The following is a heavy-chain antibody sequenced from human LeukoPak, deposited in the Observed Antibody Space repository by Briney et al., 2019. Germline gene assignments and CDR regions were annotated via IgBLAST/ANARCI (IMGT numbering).Heavy chain of an antibody. D-gene: IGHD3-3*01. Sequence: ETLSLTCAVYGGSFSGYYWSWVRQAPGKGLEWVGRIKSKTDGGTTDYAAPVKGRFTISRDDSKNTLYLQMNSLKTEDTAVYYCTTWYYDFWSGYSFFDYWGQGTLVTVSS. J-gene: IGHJ4*02. CDR1: GGSFSGYY. V-gene: IGHV3-15*07. CDR2: IKSKTDGGTT. CDR3: TTWYYDFWSGYSFFDY.